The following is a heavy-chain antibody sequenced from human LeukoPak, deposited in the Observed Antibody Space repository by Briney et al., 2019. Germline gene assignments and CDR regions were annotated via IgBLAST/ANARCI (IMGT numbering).Heavy chain of an antibody. CDR2: INSDVSSA. CDR1: GFTFRSYW. Sequence: GGSLRLSCVASGFTFRSYWMHWVRQAPGQGLVWVSYINSDVSSASYADSVKGRFTISRDNAKNTLYLQMTSVRAEDTAVYYCARGTGYGVFDYWGQGTLVTVSS. D-gene: IGHD1-14*01. V-gene: IGHV3-74*01. J-gene: IGHJ4*02. CDR3: ARGTGYGVFDY.